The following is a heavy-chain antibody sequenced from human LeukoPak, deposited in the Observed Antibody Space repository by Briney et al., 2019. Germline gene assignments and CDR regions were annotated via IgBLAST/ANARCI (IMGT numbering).Heavy chain of an antibody. J-gene: IGHJ4*02. CDR3: AKGQTWASVYFDS. Sequence: GGSLRLSCAASGFTVSRNYMNWVRQAPGKGLEWVSLLSSTGNTSYADSMKGRFTISRDNFKNTLYLQMNSLRAEDTAVYYCAKGQTWASVYFDSWGQGTLVTVSS. CDR1: GFTVSRNY. CDR2: LSSTGNT. V-gene: IGHV3-53*01. D-gene: IGHD7-27*01.